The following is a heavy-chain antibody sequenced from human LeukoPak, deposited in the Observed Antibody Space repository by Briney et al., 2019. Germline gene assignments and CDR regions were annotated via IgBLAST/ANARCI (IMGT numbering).Heavy chain of an antibody. CDR1: VYTFTSYD. CDR2: INTYNGNT. J-gene: IGHJ4*02. Sequence: ASVKVSCKASVYTFTSYDITWVLQAPGQGPEWMGWINTYNGNTNYAQKLQGRVTMTTDTSTSTAYMELRSLRSDDTAVYYCARGGSACYTDYWGQGTLVTVSS. CDR3: ARGGSACYTDY. V-gene: IGHV1-18*01. D-gene: IGHD6-19*01.